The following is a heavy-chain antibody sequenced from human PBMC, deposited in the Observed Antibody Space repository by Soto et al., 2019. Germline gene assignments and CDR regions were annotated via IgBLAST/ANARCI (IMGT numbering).Heavy chain of an antibody. D-gene: IGHD3-9*01. CDR1: GFTFSSYA. Sequence: QVQLVESGGGVVQPGRSLRLSCAASGFTFSSYAMHWVRQAPGKGLEWVAVISYDGSNKYYADSVKGLFTISRDNSKNSLYLQMNSLGDEDTAVYSGARGVTIFWPCLGYWGQGTLVTVSS. J-gene: IGHJ4*02. CDR3: ARGVTIFWPCLGY. V-gene: IGHV3-30-3*01. CDR2: ISYDGSNK.